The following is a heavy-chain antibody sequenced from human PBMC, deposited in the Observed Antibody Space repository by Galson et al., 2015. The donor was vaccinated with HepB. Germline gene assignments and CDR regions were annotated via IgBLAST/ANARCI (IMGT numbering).Heavy chain of an antibody. CDR2: ISSSSSYI. CDR1: GFTFSSYS. CDR3: ARGFSFDDYVWGGYSPAYSFYYYYGMDV. J-gene: IGHJ6*02. D-gene: IGHD3-16*01. Sequence: SLRLSCAASGFTFSSYSMNWVRQAPGKGLEWVPSISSSSSYIYYADPVKGRFTISRDNAKNSLYLQMNSLRAEDTAVYYCARGFSFDDYVWGGYSPAYSFYYYYGMDVWGQGTTVTVSS. V-gene: IGHV3-21*01.